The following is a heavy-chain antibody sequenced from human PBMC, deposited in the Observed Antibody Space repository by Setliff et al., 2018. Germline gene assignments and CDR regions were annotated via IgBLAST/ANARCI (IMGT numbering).Heavy chain of an antibody. V-gene: IGHV4-59*11. CDR2: IYYSGST. CDR3: AGRRLDYGGNLGAFDI. D-gene: IGHD4-17*01. Sequence: PSETLSLTCTVSGGSISSHYWSWIRQPPGKGLEWIGSIYYSGSTNYNPSLKSRVTISVDRSKNQFSLKLSSVTAADTAVYYCAGRRLDYGGNLGAFDIWGQGTMVTVSS. J-gene: IGHJ3*02. CDR1: GGSISSHY.